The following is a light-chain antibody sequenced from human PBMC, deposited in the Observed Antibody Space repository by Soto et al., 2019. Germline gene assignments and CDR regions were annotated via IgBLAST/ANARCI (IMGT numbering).Light chain of an antibody. J-gene: IGKJ1*01. CDR3: QEYNNWPPWT. Sequence: EIGMTQSPATLSVSPGERATLSCRASQSVSSNLAWYQQKPCQAPRLLIYGASTRSTGIPARFSGSGTGTEFTLTISSLQSEDFAVYYCQEYNNWPPWTFGKGTKVDIK. V-gene: IGKV3-15*01. CDR2: GAS. CDR1: QSVSSN.